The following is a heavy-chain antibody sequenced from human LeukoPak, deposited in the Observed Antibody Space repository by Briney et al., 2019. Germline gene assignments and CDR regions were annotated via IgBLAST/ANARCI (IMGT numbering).Heavy chain of an antibody. D-gene: IGHD2-21*02. CDR3: MRAYCGGDCSNFDY. V-gene: IGHV4-39*01. CDR1: GGSISSSSYS. CDR2: IYYSGST. Sequence: PSETLSLTCTVSGGSISSSSYSWGWIRQPPGKRLEWIGTIYYSGSTYYNPSLKSRVTISVDTSKNQFSLKLSSVTAADTAVYYCMRAYCGGDCSNFDYWGQGTLVTVSS. J-gene: IGHJ4*02.